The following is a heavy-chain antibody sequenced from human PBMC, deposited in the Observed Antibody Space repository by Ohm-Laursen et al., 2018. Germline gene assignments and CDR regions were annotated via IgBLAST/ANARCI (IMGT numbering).Heavy chain of an antibody. D-gene: IGHD3-22*01. Sequence: SSVKVSCNASGYTFSNYYMHWVRQAPGQGLEWMGIIIPSDGDRNSAQKFRGRVTMTRDTSTSTVYMELSDLRPEDTAVYYCAKDYRGYSKPIEFWGQGTQVTVSS. V-gene: IGHV1-46*01. CDR3: AKDYRGYSKPIEF. CDR2: IIPSDGDR. CDR1: GYTFSNYY. J-gene: IGHJ4*02.